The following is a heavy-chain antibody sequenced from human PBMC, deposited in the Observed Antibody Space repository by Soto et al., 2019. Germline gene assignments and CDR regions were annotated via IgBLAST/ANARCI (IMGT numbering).Heavy chain of an antibody. J-gene: IGHJ4*02. CDR1: GGTFSSYA. V-gene: IGHV1-69*13. D-gene: IGHD3-10*01. Sequence: SVKVSCKASGGTFSSYAISWVLQAPGQGLEWMGGIIPIFGTANYAQKFQGRVTITADESTSTAYMELSSLRSEDTAVYYCARAIGSGSYLFYWGQGTLVTVSS. CDR3: ARAIGSGSYLFY. CDR2: IIPIFGTA.